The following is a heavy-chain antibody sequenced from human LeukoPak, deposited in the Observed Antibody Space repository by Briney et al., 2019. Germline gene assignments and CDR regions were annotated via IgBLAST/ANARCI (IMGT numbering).Heavy chain of an antibody. Sequence: GGSLRLSCAASGFTVSSNYMSWVRQAPGKGLEWVSVICSGGSTYYADSVKGRFTISRDNSKNTLYLQMNSLRTEDTALYYCARDRKQWLTYYFDYWGQGTLVTVSS. J-gene: IGHJ4*02. CDR1: GFTVSSNY. CDR2: ICSGGST. V-gene: IGHV3-53*05. CDR3: ARDRKQWLTYYFDY. D-gene: IGHD6-19*01.